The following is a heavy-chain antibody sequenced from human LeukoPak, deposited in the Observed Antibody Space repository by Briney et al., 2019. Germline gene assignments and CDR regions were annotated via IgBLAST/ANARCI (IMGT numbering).Heavy chain of an antibody. CDR3: AELGITMIGGV. CDR2: ISSSGSTI. CDR1: GFTFSSYG. V-gene: IGHV3-48*03. J-gene: IGHJ6*04. D-gene: IGHD3-10*02. Sequence: PGGSLRLSCAASGFTFSSYGMNWVRQAPGKGLEWVSYISSSGSTIYYADSVKGRFTISRDNAKNSLYLQMNSLRADDTAVYYCAELGITMIGGVWGKGTTVTISS.